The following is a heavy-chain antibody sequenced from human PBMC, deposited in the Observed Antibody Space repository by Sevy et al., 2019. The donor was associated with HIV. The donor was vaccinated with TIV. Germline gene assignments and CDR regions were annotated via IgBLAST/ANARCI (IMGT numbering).Heavy chain of an antibody. J-gene: IGHJ4*02. CDR1: GFTFSSYE. D-gene: IGHD4-17*01. Sequence: GGSLRLSCTASGFTFSSYEMNWVRQAPGKGLEWVSYITNSGSSIYYSDSVRGRFTVSRDNAKNSLYLQMKSLRAEDTAVYYCARDLPPSATTVSHFDYWGRGTLVTVSS. V-gene: IGHV3-48*03. CDR3: ARDLPPSATTVSHFDY. CDR2: ITNSGSSI.